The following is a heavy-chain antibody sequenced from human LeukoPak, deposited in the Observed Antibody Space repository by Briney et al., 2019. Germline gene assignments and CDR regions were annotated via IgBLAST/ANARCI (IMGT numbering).Heavy chain of an antibody. D-gene: IGHD1-7*01. Sequence: GGSLRLSCAASGFTFSSYGIHWVRQASGKGLEWVAFIRYDGSNEYYADSVKGRFTISRDNSKSTLFLQMNSLRTEDTAVYYCAKDQAHNWNYVRAIDYWGQGTPVTVSS. V-gene: IGHV3-30*02. CDR1: GFTFSSYG. CDR2: IRYDGSNE. CDR3: AKDQAHNWNYVRAIDY. J-gene: IGHJ4*02.